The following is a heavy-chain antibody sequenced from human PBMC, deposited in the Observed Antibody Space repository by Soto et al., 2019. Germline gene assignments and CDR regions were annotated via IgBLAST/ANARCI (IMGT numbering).Heavy chain of an antibody. V-gene: IGHV1-24*01. D-gene: IGHD3-3*01. J-gene: IGHJ6*02. CDR2: FDPEDGET. CDR3: ARDRTRTYYDFWSGYYIGQEDYYYGMDV. Sequence: GASVKVSCKVSGYTLTELSMHWVRQAPGKGLEWMGGFDPEDGETIYAQKFQGRVTMTEDTSTDTAYMELSSLRSEDTAVYYCARDRTRTYYDFWSGYYIGQEDYYYGMDVWGQGTTVTVSS. CDR1: GYTLTELS.